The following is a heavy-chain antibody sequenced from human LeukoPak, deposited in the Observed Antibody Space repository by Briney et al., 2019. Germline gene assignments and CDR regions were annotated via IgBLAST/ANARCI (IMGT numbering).Heavy chain of an antibody. J-gene: IGHJ4*02. D-gene: IGHD1-26*01. CDR3: ARDRQGGIDDY. CDR1: GFTFSTGW. V-gene: IGHV3-7*01. Sequence: GGSLRLSCVVSGFTFSTGWMSWVRQAPGKGLEWVANIKPDGTEQYYAASLKGRFTISRDNAKNSLYLQVNSLRVEDTAVYYCARDRQGGIDDYWGQGTLVTVSS. CDR2: IKPDGTEQ.